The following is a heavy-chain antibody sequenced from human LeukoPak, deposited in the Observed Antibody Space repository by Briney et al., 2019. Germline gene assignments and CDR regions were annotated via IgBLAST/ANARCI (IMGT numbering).Heavy chain of an antibody. J-gene: IGHJ4*02. V-gene: IGHV3-33*06. CDR2: IWYDGSNK. D-gene: IGHD6-19*01. Sequence: GGSLRLSCAASGFTFSSYGMHWVRQAPGKGLEWVAVIWYDGSNKYYADSVKGRFTISRDNSKNTLYLQMSSLRAEDTAVYYCAKDTRGIAVAGNFDYWGQGILVTVSS. CDR1: GFTFSSYG. CDR3: AKDTRGIAVAGNFDY.